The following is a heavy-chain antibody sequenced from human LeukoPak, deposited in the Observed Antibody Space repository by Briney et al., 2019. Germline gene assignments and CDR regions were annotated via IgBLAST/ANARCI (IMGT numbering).Heavy chain of an antibody. V-gene: IGHV4-34*01. J-gene: IGHJ4*02. CDR1: GGSFSGYY. D-gene: IGHD5-18*01. Sequence: PSETLSLTCAVYGGSFSGYYWSWIRQPPGKGLEWIGEITHSGSTNYNPSLKSRVTISVDTSKNQFSLKLSSVTAADTAVYYCARGKGSYDYGRFFDYWGQGTLVTVSS. CDR3: ARGKGSYDYGRFFDY. CDR2: ITHSGST.